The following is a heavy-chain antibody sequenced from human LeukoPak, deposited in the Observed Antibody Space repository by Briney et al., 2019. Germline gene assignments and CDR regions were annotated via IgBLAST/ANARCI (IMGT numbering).Heavy chain of an antibody. J-gene: IGHJ4*02. CDR3: AKETAGGFDY. D-gene: IGHD3-16*01. CDR1: GYTFTNYG. Sequence: GASVKVSFKASGYTFTNYGFSWVRQAAGQGLEWVGWISGYDGSTKYAQEVQGRVTMTTDTSTTTAYMELRSLRSDDTAVYYCAKETAGGFDYWGQGTLVTVSS. CDR2: ISGYDGST. V-gene: IGHV1-18*01.